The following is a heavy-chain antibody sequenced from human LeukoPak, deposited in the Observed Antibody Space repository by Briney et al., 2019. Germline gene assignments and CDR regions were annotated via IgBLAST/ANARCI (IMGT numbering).Heavy chain of an antibody. CDR3: ARLVTNNYYYYYMDV. Sequence: PSETLSLTCTVSGGSISSSSYYWGWIRQPPGNGREWIGSIYYSGSTYYKPSLKSRVTISVDTSKYQFSLKLSSVTAADTAVYYCARLVTNNYYYYYMDVWGKGTTVTVSS. J-gene: IGHJ6*03. CDR1: GGSISSSSYY. CDR2: IYYSGST. V-gene: IGHV4-39*01. D-gene: IGHD2-21*02.